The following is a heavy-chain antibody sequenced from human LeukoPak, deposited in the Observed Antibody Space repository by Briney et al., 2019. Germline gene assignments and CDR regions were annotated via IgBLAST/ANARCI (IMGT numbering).Heavy chain of an antibody. Sequence: GRSLRLSCAASGFTFSSYAMHCVRQAPGKGLEWVAVISYDGSNKYYADSVKGRFTISRDNSKNSLYLQMKSLRAEDTALYYCAKDGPGTTSDYYMDVWGKGTTVTVSS. CDR3: AKDGPGTTSDYYMDV. CDR2: ISYDGSNK. D-gene: IGHD1-7*01. V-gene: IGHV3-30*04. CDR1: GFTFSSYA. J-gene: IGHJ6*03.